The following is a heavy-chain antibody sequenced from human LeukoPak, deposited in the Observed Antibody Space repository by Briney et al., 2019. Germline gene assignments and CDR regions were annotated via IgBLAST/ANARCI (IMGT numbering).Heavy chain of an antibody. D-gene: IGHD6-13*01. CDR1: GGCFSGYY. V-gene: IGHV4-34*01. J-gene: IGHJ4*02. CDR2: INHSGST. Sequence: SETLSLTCAVYGGCFSGYYCSWIRQPPGKGLEWIGEINHSGSTNYNPSLKSRVTISVDTSKNQFFLKLSSVTAADTAVYYCARASSIIAAAGQHFDYWGQGTLVTVSS. CDR3: ARASSIIAAAGQHFDY.